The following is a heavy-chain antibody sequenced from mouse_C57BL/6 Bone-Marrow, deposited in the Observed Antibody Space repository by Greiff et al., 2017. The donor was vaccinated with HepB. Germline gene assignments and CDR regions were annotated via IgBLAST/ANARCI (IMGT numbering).Heavy chain of an antibody. CDR2: ISNGGGST. J-gene: IGHJ3*01. CDR1: GFTFSDYY. V-gene: IGHV5-12*01. Sequence: EVQRVESGGGLVQPGGSLKLSCAASGFTFSDYYMYWVRQTPEKRLEWVAYISNGGGSTYYPDTVKGRFTISRDNAKNTLYLQMSRLKSEDTAMYYCARPYYDGYYVWFAYWGQGTLVTVSA. D-gene: IGHD2-3*01. CDR3: ARPYYDGYYVWFAY.